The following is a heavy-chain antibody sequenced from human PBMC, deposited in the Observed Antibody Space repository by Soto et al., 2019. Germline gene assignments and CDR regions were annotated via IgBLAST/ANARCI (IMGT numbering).Heavy chain of an antibody. J-gene: IGHJ4*02. V-gene: IGHV1-18*01. Sequence: QVQLVQSGAEVKKPGPSVKVSCKASGYTFTSYGISWVRQAPGQGLEWMGWISAYNGNTNYAQKLQGRVTMTTDTSTSTAYMELRSLRSDDTAVYSFARVAQLRYFDWSLADWGQGTMFTVSS. CDR2: ISAYNGNT. CDR1: GYTFTSYG. D-gene: IGHD3-9*01. CDR3: ARVAQLRYFDWSLAD.